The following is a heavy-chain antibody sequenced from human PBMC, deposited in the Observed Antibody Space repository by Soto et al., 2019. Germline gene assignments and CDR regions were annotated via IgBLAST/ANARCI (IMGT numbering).Heavy chain of an antibody. CDR1: GGTFSSHG. Sequence: QVQLVQSGTVVQRRGSSVKVSCQASGGTFSSHGMAWVRQAPGQGLEWMGGIIPTFGTPTYAPKFQGRVPSTADKSTNTSYMELSSLIEEDTGVYYCASERSAQYFEYWGQGALITVSS. V-gene: IGHV1-69*06. CDR2: IIPTFGTP. J-gene: IGHJ4*02. CDR3: ASERSAQYFEY.